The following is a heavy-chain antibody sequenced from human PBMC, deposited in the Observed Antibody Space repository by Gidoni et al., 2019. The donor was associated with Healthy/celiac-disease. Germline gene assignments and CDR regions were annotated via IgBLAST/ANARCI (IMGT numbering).Heavy chain of an antibody. Sequence: QVQLVQSGAEVKKPGASVKVSCTASGYTFTSYAMHWARQAPGQRLEWMGWINAGNGNTKYSQKFQGRVTITRDTSASTAYMELSSLRSEDTAVYYCARAGGYYDSSGYPLTRWGQGTLVTVSS. CDR1: GYTFTSYA. V-gene: IGHV1-3*01. CDR2: INAGNGNT. D-gene: IGHD3-22*01. CDR3: ARAGGYYDSSGYPLTR. J-gene: IGHJ4*02.